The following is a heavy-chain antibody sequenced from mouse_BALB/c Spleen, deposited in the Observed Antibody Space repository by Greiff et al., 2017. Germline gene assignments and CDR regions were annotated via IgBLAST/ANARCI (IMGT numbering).Heavy chain of an antibody. CDR3: ARRGSMTTRYFDV. V-gene: IGHV3-2*02. D-gene: IGHD2-3*01. Sequence: EVQLQESGPGLVKPSQSLSLTCTVTGYSITSDYAWNWIRQFPGNKLEWMGYISYSGSTSYNPSLKSRISITRDTSKNQFFLQLNSVTTEDTATYYCARRGSMTTRYFDVWGAGTTVTVSS. CDR1: GYSITSDYA. CDR2: ISYSGST. J-gene: IGHJ1*01.